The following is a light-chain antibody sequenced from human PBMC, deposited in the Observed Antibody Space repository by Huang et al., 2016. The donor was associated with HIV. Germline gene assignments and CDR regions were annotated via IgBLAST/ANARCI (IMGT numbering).Light chain of an antibody. CDR3: QQYGDSPRT. Sequence: EIVLTQSPGTLSLSPGERATLSCRASQNIRNNYLAWYQQKPGQAPRLLIFGTFNMASGTPDRFSGSESGTDFTLAIGGLEPEDFATYYCQQYGDSPRTFGQGTKLEIK. J-gene: IGKJ2*01. CDR2: GTF. V-gene: IGKV3-20*01. CDR1: QNIRNNY.